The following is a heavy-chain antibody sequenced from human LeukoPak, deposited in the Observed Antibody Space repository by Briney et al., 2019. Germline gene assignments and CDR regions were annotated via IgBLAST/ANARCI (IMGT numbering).Heavy chain of an antibody. CDR1: GFTFSSYA. D-gene: IGHD2-2*01. CDR2: ISGSGGST. J-gene: IGHJ4*02. CDR3: ANDIVVVPAARGSRDYFDY. V-gene: IGHV3-23*01. Sequence: GGSLRLSCAASGFTFSSYAMSWVRQAPGKGLEWVSAISGSGGSTYYADSVKGRFTISRDNSKNTLYLQMNSLRAEDTAVYYCANDIVVVPAARGSRDYFDYWGQGTLVTVSS.